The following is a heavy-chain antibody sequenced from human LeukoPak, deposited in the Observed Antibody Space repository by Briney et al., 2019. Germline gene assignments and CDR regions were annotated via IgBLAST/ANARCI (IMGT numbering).Heavy chain of an antibody. V-gene: IGHV3-9*01. J-gene: IGHJ4*02. CDR3: AKGTGSGPLDY. CDR2: ISWNSGSI. Sequence: GGSLRLSCAASGFTFDDYAIHWVRQALGKGLEWVSGISWNSGSIGYGDSVKGRFTISRDNAKNSLYLQMNSLRAEDTALYYCAKGTGSGPLDYWGQGTLVTVSS. CDR1: GFTFDDYA. D-gene: IGHD3-10*01.